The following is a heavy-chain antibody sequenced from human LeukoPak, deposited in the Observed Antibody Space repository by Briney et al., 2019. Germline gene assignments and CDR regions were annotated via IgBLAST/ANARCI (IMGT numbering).Heavy chain of an antibody. D-gene: IGHD6-6*01. V-gene: IGHV3-30*02. Sequence: GGSLRLSCAASGFTFSSYGMHWVRQAPGKGLEWVAFIRYDGSNKYYADSVKGRFTISRDNSKNTLYLQMNSLRAEDTAVYYCAKAQQSSSYYYYMDVWGKGTTVTVSS. CDR3: AKAQQSSSYYYYMDV. CDR2: IRYDGSNK. CDR1: GFTFSSYG. J-gene: IGHJ6*03.